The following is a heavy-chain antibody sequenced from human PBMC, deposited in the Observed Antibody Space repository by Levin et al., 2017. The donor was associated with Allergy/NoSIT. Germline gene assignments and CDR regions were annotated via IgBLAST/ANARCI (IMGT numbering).Heavy chain of an antibody. CDR1: GYSFTSYW. D-gene: IGHD3-16*01. CDR2: IYPGDSDT. CDR3: ARSPGLTSTYMDV. J-gene: IGHJ6*03. Sequence: GESLKISCKGSGYSFTSYWIGWVRQMPGKGLEWMGIIYPGDSDTRYSPSFQGQVTISADKSIGTAYLQWSSLKASDTAMYFCARSPGLTSTYMDVWGKGTTVTVSS. V-gene: IGHV5-51*01.